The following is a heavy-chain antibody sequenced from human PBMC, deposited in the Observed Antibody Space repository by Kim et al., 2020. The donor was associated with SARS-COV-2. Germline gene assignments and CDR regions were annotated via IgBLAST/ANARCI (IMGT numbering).Heavy chain of an antibody. CDR3: TTAFGSSSSVRFLDY. J-gene: IGHJ4*02. V-gene: IGHV3-15*01. CDR2: IKSKTDGGTT. Sequence: GGSLRLSCAASGFTFSNAWMSWVRQAPGKGLEWVGRIKSKTDGGTTDYAAPVKGRFTISRDDSKNTLYLQMNSLKTEDTAVYYCTTAFGSSSSVRFLDYWGQGTLVTVSS. D-gene: IGHD6-6*01. CDR1: GFTFSNAW.